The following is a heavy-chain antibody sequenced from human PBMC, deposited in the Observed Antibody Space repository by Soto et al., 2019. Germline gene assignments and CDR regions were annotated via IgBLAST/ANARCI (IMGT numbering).Heavy chain of an antibody. D-gene: IGHD1-26*01. V-gene: IGHV3-21*01. CDR1: GFTFSSYS. J-gene: IGHJ6*02. CDR2: ISRSSSYI. Sequence: GGSLRLSCAASGFTFSSYSMNWVRQAPGKGLEWVSSISRSSSYIYYADSVKGRFTISRDNAKNSLYLQLDSLRAEDTAVYYCAATTGLYYYYGMDVWGQGTTVTVSS. CDR3: AATTGLYYYYGMDV.